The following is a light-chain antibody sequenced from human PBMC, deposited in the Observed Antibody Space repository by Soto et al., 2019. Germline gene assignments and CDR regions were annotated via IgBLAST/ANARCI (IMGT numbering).Light chain of an antibody. V-gene: IGKV3-15*01. CDR2: AAS. J-gene: IGKJ2*01. CDR3: QQYNKWPPYT. CDR1: QSVSTN. Sequence: EIVMTQAPVTLSLSPGDRAALSCRASQSVSTNLAWYQHKPGQPPRLLIYAASTRATGVPARFSGSGSGTAFTLTISSLQSEDFAVYFCQQYNKWPPYTFGQGTKVDI.